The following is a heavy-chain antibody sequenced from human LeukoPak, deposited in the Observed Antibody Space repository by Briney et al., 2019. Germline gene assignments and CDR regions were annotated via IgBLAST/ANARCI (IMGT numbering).Heavy chain of an antibody. V-gene: IGHV4-34*01. J-gene: IGHJ4*02. CDR1: GASLSDYY. D-gene: IGHD3-10*01. CDR2: IDHRGSA. Sequence: SQTLSLTCAVHGASLSDYYWTWIRQSPEKGLECIGAIDHRGSANYNPSLESRVTISLDTSKNQFSLNLASVTAADTAVYYCTSLFSASGTFDSWGQGTLVAVSS. CDR3: TSLFSASGTFDS.